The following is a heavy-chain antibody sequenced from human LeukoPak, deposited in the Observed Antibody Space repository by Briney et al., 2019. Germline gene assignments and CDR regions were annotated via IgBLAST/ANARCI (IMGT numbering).Heavy chain of an antibody. V-gene: IGHV1-69*13. D-gene: IGHD6-13*01. CDR1: GGTFSSYA. CDR2: IIPIFGTA. CDR3: ARVNTIAAAALGGMDV. Sequence: SVKVSCKASGGTFSSYAISWVRQAPGQGLEWMGGIIPIFGTANYAQKFQGRVTITADESTSTAYMELSSLRSEDTAVYYCARVNTIAAAALGGMDVWGQGTTVTVSS. J-gene: IGHJ6*02.